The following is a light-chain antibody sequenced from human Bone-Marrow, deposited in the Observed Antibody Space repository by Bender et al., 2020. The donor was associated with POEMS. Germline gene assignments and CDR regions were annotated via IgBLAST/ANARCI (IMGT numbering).Light chain of an antibody. J-gene: IGLJ2*01. CDR3: CSYARGSSLV. CDR2: QDT. Sequence: SYELTQPPSVSVSPGQTATITCSGEKLGEEYACWYQQKPGQSPVVVIYQDTKRPSGIPERFSGSKSGNTASLTISGLQAEDEADYYCCSYARGSSLVFGGGTKLTVL. CDR1: KLGEEY. V-gene: IGLV3-1*01.